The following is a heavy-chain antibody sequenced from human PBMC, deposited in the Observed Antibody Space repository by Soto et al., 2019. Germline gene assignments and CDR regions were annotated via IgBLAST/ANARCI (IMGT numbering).Heavy chain of an antibody. D-gene: IGHD5-18*01. CDR1: GGSISSSSYY. Sequence: PSETLSLTCTVSGGSISSSSYYWGWIRQPPGKGLEWIGSIYYSGSTYYNPSLESRVTISVDTSKNQFSLKLSSVTAADTAVYYCARHRSYTAMVQNYFDYWGQGTLVTVSS. CDR3: ARHRSYTAMVQNYFDY. CDR2: IYYSGST. V-gene: IGHV4-39*01. J-gene: IGHJ4*02.